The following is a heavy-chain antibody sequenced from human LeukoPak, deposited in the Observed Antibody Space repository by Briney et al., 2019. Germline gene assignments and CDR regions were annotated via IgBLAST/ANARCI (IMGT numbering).Heavy chain of an antibody. D-gene: IGHD2-15*01. V-gene: IGHV3-23*01. J-gene: IGHJ4*02. CDR1: GFTLGSYV. CDR3: ARYCGAASCYSGFDY. Sequence: PGGSLRLSCGASGFTLGSYVMSWVRQAPGKGAEWVSAISGDGGTYYADSAKGRFTISRDNSNNTLYLQMNSLGGEDTALYYCARYCGAASCYSGFDYWGQGTLVTVAS. CDR2: ISGDGGT.